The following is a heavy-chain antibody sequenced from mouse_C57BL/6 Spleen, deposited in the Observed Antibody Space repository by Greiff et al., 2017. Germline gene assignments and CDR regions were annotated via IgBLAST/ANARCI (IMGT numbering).Heavy chain of an antibody. J-gene: IGHJ4*01. CDR1: GFSLTSYG. CDR2: IWGDGST. CDR3: AKITTVVVYYAMDY. Sequence: VQLQQSGPGLVAPSQSLSITCTVSGFSLTSYGVSWVRQPPGTGLVWLGVIWGDGSTNYHSALISRLSISKDNSKSQVFLKLNSLQTDDTATYYCAKITTVVVYYAMDYWGQGTSVTVSS. D-gene: IGHD1-1*01. V-gene: IGHV2-3*01.